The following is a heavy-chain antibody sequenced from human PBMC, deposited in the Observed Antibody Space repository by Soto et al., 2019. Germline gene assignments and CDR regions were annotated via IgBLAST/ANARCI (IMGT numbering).Heavy chain of an antibody. J-gene: IGHJ6*02. CDR3: ARDSYGSGSYTNSRPYYYYGMDV. V-gene: IGHV1-69*01. D-gene: IGHD3-10*01. CDR1: GVTFSSYA. Sequence: QLQLVQSGAEVKKPGSSVKVSCKASGVTFSSYAISWVRQAPGQGLEWMGGIIPIFGTANYAQKFQGRVTITADESTSTAYMELSSLRSEDTAVYYCARDSYGSGSYTNSRPYYYYGMDVWCQGTTVTVSS. CDR2: IIPIFGTA.